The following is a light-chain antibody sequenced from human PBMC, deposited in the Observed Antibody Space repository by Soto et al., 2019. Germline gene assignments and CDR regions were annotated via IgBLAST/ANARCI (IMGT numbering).Light chain of an antibody. CDR1: QSLLHSNGYNY. CDR3: MQGLQTRGT. J-gene: IGKJ1*01. V-gene: IGKV2-28*01. CDR2: LGS. Sequence: DNVMTQSPLSLPVTPGEPASISCRSSQSLLHSNGYNYLDWYLQKPGQSPQLLIYLGSNRASGVPDRFSGSGSGTDFTLKISRVEAEDVGVYYCMQGLQTRGTFGQGTKVEIK.